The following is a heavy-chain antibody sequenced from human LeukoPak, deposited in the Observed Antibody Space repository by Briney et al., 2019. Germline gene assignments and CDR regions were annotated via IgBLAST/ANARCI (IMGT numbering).Heavy chain of an antibody. V-gene: IGHV1-2*02. CDR1: GYTFTGYY. CDR3: ARDYCSGGSCLGFDY. D-gene: IGHD2-15*01. Sequence: GASVKLSSKASGYTFTGYYMHWVRQAPRQGLEWMGWINPNSGGTNYAQKFQGRVTMTRDTSISTAYMELSRLRSDDTAVYYCARDYCSGGSCLGFDYWGHGTLVTVSS. J-gene: IGHJ4*01. CDR2: INPNSGGT.